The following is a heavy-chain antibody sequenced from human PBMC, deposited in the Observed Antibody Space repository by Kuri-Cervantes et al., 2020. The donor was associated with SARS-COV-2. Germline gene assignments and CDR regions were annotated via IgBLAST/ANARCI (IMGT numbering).Heavy chain of an antibody. CDR2: ISSSSSYI. D-gene: IGHD6-13*01. Sequence: GESLKISCAASGFTFSSYSMNWVRQAPGKGLEWVSSISSSSSYIYYADSVKGRFTISRDNAKNSLYLQMNSLRAEDTAVYYCARAGSFNYFDYWGQGTLVTVSS. J-gene: IGHJ4*02. CDR1: GFTFSSYS. V-gene: IGHV3-21*01. CDR3: ARAGSFNYFDY.